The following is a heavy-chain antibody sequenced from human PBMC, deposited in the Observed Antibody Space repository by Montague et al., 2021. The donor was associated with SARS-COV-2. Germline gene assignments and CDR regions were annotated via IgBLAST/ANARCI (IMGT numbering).Heavy chain of an antibody. CDR3: ARGGHPTTASWYFFDS. CDR1: GGSINYYY. V-gene: IGHV4-4*07. J-gene: IGHJ4*02. CDR2: IYSSGNT. Sequence: SETLSLTCTVSGGSINYYYWHWLRQSAGKGLEWIGRIYSSGNTNSNPSLESRVIMSVDSSQNQFSLKLNSVTAADTAVYYCARGGHPTTASWYFFDSWGQGALVTVSS. D-gene: IGHD6-13*01.